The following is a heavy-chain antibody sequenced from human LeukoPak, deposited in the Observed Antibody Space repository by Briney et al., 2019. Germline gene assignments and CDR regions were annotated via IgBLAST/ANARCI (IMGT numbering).Heavy chain of an antibody. V-gene: IGHV3-9*02. D-gene: IGHD6-19*01. J-gene: IGHJ4*02. Sequence: GGSLRLSCAASGFTSDYYAMHWVRQAPGKGLEWVSSISWNSDFIDYADSVKGRFTVSRDNAKTSLYLQMNSVRDEDTAFYYCAKTPYSSGRSPFDYWGQGTLVTVSS. CDR3: AKTPYSSGRSPFDY. CDR2: ISWNSDFI. CDR1: GFTSDYYA.